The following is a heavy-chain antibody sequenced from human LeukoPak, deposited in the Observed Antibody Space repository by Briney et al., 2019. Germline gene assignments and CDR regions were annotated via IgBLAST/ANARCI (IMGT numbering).Heavy chain of an antibody. J-gene: IGHJ4*02. V-gene: IGHV1-18*01. D-gene: IGHD5-12*01. Sequence: ASVKVSCKASGYTFTSYGISWVRQAPGQGLEWMGWISAYNGNTNYAQKLQGRVTMTTDTSTSTAYMALRSLRSDDTAVYYCARSPGIVATANGYFDYWGQGTLVTVSS. CDR1: GYTFTSYG. CDR3: ARSPGIVATANGYFDY. CDR2: ISAYNGNT.